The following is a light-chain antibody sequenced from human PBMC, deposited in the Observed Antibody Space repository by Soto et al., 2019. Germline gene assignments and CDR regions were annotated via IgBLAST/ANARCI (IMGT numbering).Light chain of an antibody. Sequence: AIQLTQSPSSLSASVGDRVTITCRASQGISSALAWYQQKPGKAPKLLIYDASSLESGVPSRFSGSGSGTDFTLTISSLQPEDFATYYCQQFNSYLPLTFGGGTRWIS. CDR1: QGISSA. CDR2: DAS. J-gene: IGKJ4*01. CDR3: QQFNSYLPLT. V-gene: IGKV1-13*02.